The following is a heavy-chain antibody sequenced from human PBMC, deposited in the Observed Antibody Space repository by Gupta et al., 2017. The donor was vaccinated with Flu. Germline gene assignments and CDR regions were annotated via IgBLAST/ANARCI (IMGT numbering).Heavy chain of an antibody. D-gene: IGHD3-22*01. CDR2: IKSESDGGTS. CDR1: GFTFSNAW. V-gene: IGHV3-15*01. CDR3: VTDRRARDTSGYYDAQFDH. J-gene: IGHJ4*02. Sequence: EVQLVESGGGLVKPGGSLRLSCAASGFTFSNAWMSWVRQAPGKGLEWVGRIKSESDGGTSDYAAPVNGRFTISRDDSENTLYVQMNGLKSEDTAMYYCVTDRRARDTSGYYDAQFDHWGQGTLVTVSS.